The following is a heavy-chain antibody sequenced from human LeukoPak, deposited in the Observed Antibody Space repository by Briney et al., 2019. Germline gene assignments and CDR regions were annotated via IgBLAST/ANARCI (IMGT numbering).Heavy chain of an antibody. CDR2: ITGSGPYM. J-gene: IGHJ4*02. D-gene: IGHD3-10*01. V-gene: IGHV3-21*06. CDR3: VRDVGAVRGEVYFDY. CDR1: GFTFSSYS. Sequence: GGSLRLSCAASGFTFSSYSMNWVRQAPGKGLEWVSSITGSGPYMLYADSVKHRFTISRDNTKNLLYLEMNSLRAEDTAMYFCVRDVGAVRGEVYFDYWGQGTLVTVSS.